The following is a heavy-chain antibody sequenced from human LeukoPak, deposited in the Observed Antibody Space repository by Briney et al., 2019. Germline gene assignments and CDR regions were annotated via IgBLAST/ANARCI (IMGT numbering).Heavy chain of an antibody. Sequence: PGGSLRLSCAASGITFTSHAMSWVRQAPGKGPEWVSLISGSSGHTYYGDSVKGRFTISRDNSKSTLYLQMNSLRAEDTAVYYCAKGGVATMRDGYNYYYYYMEVWSRGTTVTVSS. CDR3: AKGGVATMRDGYNYYYYYMEV. V-gene: IGHV3-23*01. CDR1: GITFTSHA. J-gene: IGHJ6*03. D-gene: IGHD5-24*01. CDR2: ISGSSGHT.